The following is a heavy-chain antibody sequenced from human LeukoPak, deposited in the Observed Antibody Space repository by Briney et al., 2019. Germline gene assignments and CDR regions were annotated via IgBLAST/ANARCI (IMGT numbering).Heavy chain of an antibody. CDR1: GFTFSDYF. Sequence: GGSLRLSCAASGFTFSDYFMSWIRQAPGKGLEWVSYISSSSSYIYYADSVKGRFTISRDNAKNSLYLQMNSLRAEDTAVYYCARGAAAGSFDYWGQGTLVTVSS. CDR2: ISSSSSYI. D-gene: IGHD6-13*01. V-gene: IGHV3-11*03. J-gene: IGHJ4*02. CDR3: ARGAAAGSFDY.